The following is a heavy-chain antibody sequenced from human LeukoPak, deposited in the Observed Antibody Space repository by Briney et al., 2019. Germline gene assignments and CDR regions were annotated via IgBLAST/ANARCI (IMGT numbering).Heavy chain of an antibody. CDR1: GFTFSSYW. V-gene: IGHV3-74*01. Sequence: GGSLTLSCAASGFTFSSYWMHWVRQSPGRGLVWVSRINSDGSSTSYADSVKGRFTISRDNAKNTLYLQMNSLRAEDTAVYYCARPDYGDYHFDYWGQGTLVTVSS. D-gene: IGHD4-17*01. CDR3: ARPDYGDYHFDY. CDR2: INSDGSST. J-gene: IGHJ4*02.